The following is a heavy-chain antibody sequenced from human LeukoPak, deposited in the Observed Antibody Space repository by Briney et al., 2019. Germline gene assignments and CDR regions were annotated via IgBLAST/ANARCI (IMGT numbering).Heavy chain of an antibody. D-gene: IGHD3-10*02. V-gene: IGHV3-30-3*01. Sequence: GGSLRLSRAASGFTFSSYAMHWVRQAPGKGLEWVAVISYDGSNKYYADSVKGRFTISRDNSKNTLYLQMNSLRAEDTAVYYCAKDELFGEWVDYWGQGTLVTVSS. J-gene: IGHJ4*02. CDR2: ISYDGSNK. CDR1: GFTFSSYA. CDR3: AKDELFGEWVDY.